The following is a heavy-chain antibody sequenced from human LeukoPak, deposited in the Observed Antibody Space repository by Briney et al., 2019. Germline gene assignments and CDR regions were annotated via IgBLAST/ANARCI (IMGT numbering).Heavy chain of an antibody. V-gene: IGHV4-34*01. CDR1: GGSFSGYY. D-gene: IGHD6-19*01. J-gene: IGHJ4*02. CDR3: ARGRDSSGWYDY. CDR2: INHSGST. Sequence: SETLSLTCAVYGGSFSGYYWSWIRQPPGKGLEWIGEINHSGSTNYNPSLKSRVTMSVDTSKNQFSLKLSSVTAANTAVYYCARGRDSSGWYDYWGQGTLVTVSS.